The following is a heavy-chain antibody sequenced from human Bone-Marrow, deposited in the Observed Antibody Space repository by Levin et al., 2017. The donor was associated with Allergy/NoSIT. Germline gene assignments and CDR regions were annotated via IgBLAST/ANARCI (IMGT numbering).Heavy chain of an antibody. J-gene: IGHJ3*02. V-gene: IGHV3-49*03. Sequence: GGSLRLSCTASGFTFGDYAMSWFRQAPGKGLEWVGFIRSKAYGGTTEYAASVKGRFTISRDDSKSIAYLQMNSLKTEDTAVYYCTREASGGSWSLPRADAFDSWGQGTMVTVSS. D-gene: IGHD2-15*01. CDR1: GFTFGDYA. CDR2: IRSKAYGGTT. CDR3: TREASGGSWSLPRADAFDS.